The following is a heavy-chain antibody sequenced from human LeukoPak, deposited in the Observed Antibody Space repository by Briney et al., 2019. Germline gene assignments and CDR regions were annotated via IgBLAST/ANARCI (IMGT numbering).Heavy chain of an antibody. J-gene: IGHJ6*04. CDR3: ATPGGGAFYYYGMDV. CDR2: IIPIFGTA. V-gene: IGHV1-69*01. CDR1: GGTFSSYA. Sequence: ASVKVSCKASGGTFSSYAISWVRQAPGQGLEWRGGIIPIFGTANYAQKFQGRVAITADESTSTAYMELSRLRSEHTDVYYCATPGGGAFYYYGMDVWGKGATVTVSS. D-gene: IGHD3-16*01.